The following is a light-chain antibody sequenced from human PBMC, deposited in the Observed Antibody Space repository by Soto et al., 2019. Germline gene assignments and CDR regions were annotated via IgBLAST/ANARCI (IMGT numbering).Light chain of an antibody. J-gene: IGLJ1*01. CDR3: CSYTSTTTLNV. Sequence: QSVLTQPASVSGSPGQSITISCTGTSSDVGGYSYVSWYQQHPGKAPKLMIYEVSNRPSGVSNRFSGSKSGNTASLTISGLQAEDEADYYCCSYTSTTTLNVFGTGTKLTV. CDR2: EVS. V-gene: IGLV2-14*01. CDR1: SSDVGGYSY.